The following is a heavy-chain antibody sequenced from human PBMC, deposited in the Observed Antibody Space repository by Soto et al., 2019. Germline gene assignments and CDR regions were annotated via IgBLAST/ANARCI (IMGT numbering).Heavy chain of an antibody. J-gene: IGHJ4*02. CDR1: GGSFSGYY. CDR3: ARAPPPAYGDYRIDY. CDR2: INHSGST. D-gene: IGHD4-17*01. Sequence: SETLSLTCAVYGGSFSGYYWSWIRQPPEKGLEWIGEINHSGSTNYNPSLKSRVTISVDTSKNQFSLKLSSVTAADTAVYYCARAPPPAYGDYRIDYWGQGTLVTVSS. V-gene: IGHV4-34*01.